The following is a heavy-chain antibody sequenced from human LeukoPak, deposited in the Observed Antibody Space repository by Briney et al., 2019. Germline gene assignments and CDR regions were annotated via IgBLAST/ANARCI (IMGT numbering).Heavy chain of an antibody. CDR1: GGTFSSYA. D-gene: IGHD3-22*01. J-gene: IGHJ6*02. Sequence: SVKVSCKASGGTFSSYAFSGVRQAPGQGLEWMGGIIPIFGTADYAQKFQGRVTITADESTSTAYMELSSLRSEDTAVYYCARPFHPYYYDSSGSNYHYYGMDVWGQGTTVTVSS. V-gene: IGHV1-69*13. CDR2: IIPIFGTA. CDR3: ARPFHPYYYDSSGSNYHYYGMDV.